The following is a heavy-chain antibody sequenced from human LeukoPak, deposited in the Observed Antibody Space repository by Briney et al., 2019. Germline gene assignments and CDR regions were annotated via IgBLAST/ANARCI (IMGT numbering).Heavy chain of an antibody. D-gene: IGHD6-13*01. CDR3: ARDPNSSSWYGLDYYCGIDV. J-gene: IGHJ6*01. CDR1: GFTFSSYA. CDR2: ISYDGSNK. V-gene: IGHV3-30-3*01. Sequence: GGSLRLSCAASGFTFSSYAMHWVRQAPGKGLEWVAVISYDGSNKYYADSVKGRFTISRDNSKNTLYLQMNSLRAEDTAVYYCARDPNSSSWYGLDYYCGIDVWGQRTTVTVSS.